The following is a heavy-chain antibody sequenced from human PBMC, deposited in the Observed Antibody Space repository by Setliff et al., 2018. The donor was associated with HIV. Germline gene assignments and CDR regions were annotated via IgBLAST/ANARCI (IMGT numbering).Heavy chain of an antibody. Sequence: TLSLTCTVSGGSISSSSYYWGWIRQPPGKGLEWIGSIYYSGSTYSNPSLKSRVTISADTSKNQISLKLNSVTAADTAVYYCARGIGPLPNWENFYYSMDVWGKGTTVTVSS. D-gene: IGHD1-26*01. CDR3: ARGIGPLPNWENFYYSMDV. CDR2: IYYSGST. CDR1: GGSISSSSYY. V-gene: IGHV4-39*01. J-gene: IGHJ6*03.